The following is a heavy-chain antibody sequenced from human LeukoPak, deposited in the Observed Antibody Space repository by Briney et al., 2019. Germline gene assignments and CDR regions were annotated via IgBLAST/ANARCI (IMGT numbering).Heavy chain of an antibody. Sequence: PGGSLRLSCAVSGFIFSNYGMHWVRQAPGKGLEWVAFIRYNGNNKYYADSVKGRFTISRDNSKNMLYVQMNSLRTEDTAVYYCAKDRGYSSAWYVMGLDYWGQGTLVTVSS. CDR3: AKDRGYSSAWYVMGLDY. D-gene: IGHD6-19*01. CDR1: GFIFSNYG. V-gene: IGHV3-30*02. J-gene: IGHJ4*02. CDR2: IRYNGNNK.